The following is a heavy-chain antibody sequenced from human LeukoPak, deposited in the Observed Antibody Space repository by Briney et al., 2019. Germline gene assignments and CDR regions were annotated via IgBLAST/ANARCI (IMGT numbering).Heavy chain of an antibody. V-gene: IGHV4-59*01. D-gene: IGHD5-12*01. CDR1: GGSISSYY. CDR3: ARNIVATSGWFDP. CDR2: IYYSGST. J-gene: IGHJ5*02. Sequence: SETLSLTCTVSGGSISSYYWSWIRQPPGKGLEWIGYIYYSGSTNYNPSLKSRVTISVDTSKNQFSLKLSSVTAADTAVYYCARNIVATSGWFDPWGQGTLVAVSS.